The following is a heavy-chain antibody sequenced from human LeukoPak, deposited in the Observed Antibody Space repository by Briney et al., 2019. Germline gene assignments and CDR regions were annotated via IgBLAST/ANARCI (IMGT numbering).Heavy chain of an antibody. CDR3: ATTEVVAAIINYYYYGMDV. CDR2: IIPIFGTA. J-gene: IGHJ6*02. Sequence: GASVKVYCKASGGTFSSYAISWVRQAPGQGLEWMGGIIPIFGTANYAQKFQGRVTITADESTSTAYMELSSLRSEDTAVYYCATTEVVAAIINYYYYGMDVWGQGTTVTVSS. V-gene: IGHV1-69*13. CDR1: GGTFSSYA. D-gene: IGHD2-15*01.